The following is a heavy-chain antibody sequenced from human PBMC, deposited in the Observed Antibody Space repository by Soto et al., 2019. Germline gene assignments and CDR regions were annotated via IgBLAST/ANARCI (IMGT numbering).Heavy chain of an antibody. V-gene: IGHV4-31*03. J-gene: IGHJ4*02. CDR2: IYYSGDT. D-gene: IGHD2-21*02. Sequence: SETLSLTCTVSGVSISSGTYYWSWVRQHPGKGLEWVGYIYYSGDTYYNPSLKSRISISQDTSENQFSLKVSSVTAADTALYYCARATVETTAFDSWGQGALVTVSS. CDR3: ARATVETTAFDS. CDR1: GVSISSGTYY.